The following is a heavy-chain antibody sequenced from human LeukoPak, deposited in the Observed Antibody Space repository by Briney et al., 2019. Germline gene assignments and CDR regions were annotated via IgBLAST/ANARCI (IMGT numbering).Heavy chain of an antibody. Sequence: GGSLRLSCAASGFTVSSNYMSWVRQAPGKGLEWVSLIFSGGNTYYADSVKGRFTISRHNSKNTLYLQMNSLRAEDTAVYYCASSYGSGSYRVDYWGQGTLVTVSS. CDR3: ASSYGSGSYRVDY. CDR2: IFSGGNT. D-gene: IGHD3-10*01. J-gene: IGHJ4*02. CDR1: GFTVSSNY. V-gene: IGHV3-53*04.